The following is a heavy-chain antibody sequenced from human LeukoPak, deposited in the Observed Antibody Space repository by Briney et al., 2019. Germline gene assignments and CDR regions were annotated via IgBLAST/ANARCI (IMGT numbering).Heavy chain of an antibody. V-gene: IGHV3-9*01. CDR1: GVTFYNYV. Sequence: PGGSLSLSCAASGVTFYNYVMHWVGQAPGKGLEGLSIISWNSGYIVYADSVKGRFTISRDNAKKSLVLQMNSLRAEDTAFYYCAKVRGTYSSVYFFDYWGQGTLVTVSS. CDR2: ISWNSGYI. J-gene: IGHJ4*02. CDR3: AKVRGTYSSVYFFDY. D-gene: IGHD6-19*01.